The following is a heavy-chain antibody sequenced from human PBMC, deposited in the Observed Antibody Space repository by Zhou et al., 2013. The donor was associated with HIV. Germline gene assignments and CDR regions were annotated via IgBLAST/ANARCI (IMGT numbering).Heavy chain of an antibody. CDR1: GGSISSHY. J-gene: IGHJ6*02. CDR2: IYYSGST. D-gene: IGHD1-1*01. CDR3: AREGTGTTRLYYGMDV. Sequence: QVQLQESGPGLVKPSETLSLTCTVSGGSISSHYWSWIRQPPGKGLEWIGYIYYSGSTNYNPSLKSRVTISVDTSKNQFSLKLSSVTAADTAVYYCAREGTGTTRLYYGMDVWGQGTTGHRLL. V-gene: IGHV4-59*11.